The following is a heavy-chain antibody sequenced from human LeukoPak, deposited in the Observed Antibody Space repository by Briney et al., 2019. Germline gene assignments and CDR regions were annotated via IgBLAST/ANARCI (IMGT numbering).Heavy chain of an antibody. CDR3: ARRGSSGWHFDY. CDR1: GGSISSYY. D-gene: IGHD6-19*01. J-gene: IGHJ4*02. V-gene: IGHV4-59*01. CDR2: IYYTGNT. Sequence: SETLSLTCTVSGGSISSYYRNWIRQPPGKGLEWIGYIYYTGNTNYNPSLKSRVTISVDTSKNQFSLKLSSVTDADTAVYYCARRGSSGWHFDYWGQGTLVTVSS.